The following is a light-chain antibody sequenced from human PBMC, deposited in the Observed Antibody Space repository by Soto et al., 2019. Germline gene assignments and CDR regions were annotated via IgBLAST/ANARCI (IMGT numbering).Light chain of an antibody. CDR3: LSYTSSTTYV. J-gene: IGLJ1*01. CDR1: SSDVGAYNS. CDR2: DVS. V-gene: IGLV2-14*01. Sequence: QSALAQPASVSGSPGQSITISCTGTSSDVGAYNSVSWYQQPPGKAPKLVIFDVSDRPSGVSNRFSGSKSGNTAPLTISGLQPEDEADYYCLSYTSSTTYVFGTGTKLTVL.